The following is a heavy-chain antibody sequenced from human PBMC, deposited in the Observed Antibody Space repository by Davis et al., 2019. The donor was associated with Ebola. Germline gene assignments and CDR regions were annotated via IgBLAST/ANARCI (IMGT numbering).Heavy chain of an antibody. J-gene: IGHJ6*04. CDR2: INPNSGGT. V-gene: IGHV1-2*06. D-gene: IGHD6-6*01. CDR1: GYTFTGYY. CDR3: AMDRAGIAALRYYYGMDV. Sequence: ASVKVSCKASGYTFTGYYMQWVRQAPGQGLEWMGRINPNSGGTNYAQKFQGRVTMTRDTSTSTVYMELSSLRSEYPAVYYCAMDRAGIAALRYYYGMDVWGKGTTVTVSS.